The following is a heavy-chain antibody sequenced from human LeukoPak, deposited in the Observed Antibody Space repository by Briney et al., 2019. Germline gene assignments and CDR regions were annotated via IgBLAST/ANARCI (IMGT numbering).Heavy chain of an antibody. Sequence: PSETLSLTCTVSGGSINSGDYYWSWIRQPPGKGLEWIGYIYYSGNTYYNPSLKSQVTISLDTSKNQFSLKLNSVTAADTAVYYCARDLSPHGFDPWGQGTLVTVSS. CDR2: IYYSGNT. V-gene: IGHV4-30-4*01. CDR1: GGSINSGDYY. J-gene: IGHJ5*02. CDR3: ARDLSPHGFDP.